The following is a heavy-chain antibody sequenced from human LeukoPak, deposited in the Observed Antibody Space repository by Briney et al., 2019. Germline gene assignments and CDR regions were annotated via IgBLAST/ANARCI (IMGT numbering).Heavy chain of an antibody. CDR3: ARGLTDGYNYYFDF. CDR2: INTNWGP. CDR1: GDPISNFF. Sequence: SETLSLTCRVSGDPISNFFWSWVRQPPGKGLEWIGYINTNWGPKYSPSLNGRVTISVDTSMNQFSLKLPSVTAADTAVYYCARGLTDGYNYYFDFWGPGTLVAVSS. V-gene: IGHV4-4*09. J-gene: IGHJ4*02. D-gene: IGHD5-24*01.